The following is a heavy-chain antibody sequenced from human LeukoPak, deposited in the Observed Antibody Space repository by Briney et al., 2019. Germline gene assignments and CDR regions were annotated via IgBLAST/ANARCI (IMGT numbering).Heavy chain of an antibody. CDR2: ISGYNGYT. Sequence: GASVKVSCKASGYTFTNYGVSWVRQAPGQGLEWMGWISGYNGYTNYAQKFQFRVTMTTDTSTSTAYMELRSLTSDDTAVYYCAREGYCSSTSCQSYYYYYYMDVWGKGTTVTVSS. D-gene: IGHD2-2*01. J-gene: IGHJ6*03. CDR3: AREGYCSSTSCQSYYYYYYMDV. CDR1: GYTFTNYG. V-gene: IGHV1-18*01.